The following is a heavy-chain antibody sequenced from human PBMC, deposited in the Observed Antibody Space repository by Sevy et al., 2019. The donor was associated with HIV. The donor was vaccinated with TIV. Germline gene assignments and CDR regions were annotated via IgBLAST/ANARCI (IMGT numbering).Heavy chain of an antibody. D-gene: IGHD1-26*01. Sequence: GGSLRLSCVGSGFNFSDYGMHWVRQAPGKGLEWVAVIWYDGSNKYNEDSVKGRFTISRDKSKNTAYLQMNNLRVEDSAAYYCACGILDHWGQGALVTVSS. CDR1: GFNFSDYG. CDR2: IWYDGSNK. V-gene: IGHV3-33*08. CDR3: ACGILDH. J-gene: IGHJ4*02.